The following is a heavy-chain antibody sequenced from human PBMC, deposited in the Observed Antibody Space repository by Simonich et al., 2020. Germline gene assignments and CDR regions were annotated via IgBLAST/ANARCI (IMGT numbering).Heavy chain of an antibody. J-gene: IGHJ3*02. Sequence: QVQLVQSGAEVKKPGASVKVSCKASGYTFTSYGISWVRQAPGQELEWMGLITTYNGNTNYPQTLRGRVTMTTDTSTSTAYMELRSLRSDDTAVYYCARSTTGTTAFDIWGQGTMVTVSS. CDR3: ARSTTGTTAFDI. CDR2: ITTYNGNT. V-gene: IGHV1-18*01. D-gene: IGHD1-1*01. CDR1: GYTFTSYG.